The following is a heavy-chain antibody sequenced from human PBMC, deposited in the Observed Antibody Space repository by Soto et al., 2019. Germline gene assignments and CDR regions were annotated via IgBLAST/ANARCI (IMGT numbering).Heavy chain of an antibody. V-gene: IGHV4-31*03. Sequence: PSETLSLTFTVSGGSISSGGYYWSWIRQHPGKGLEWIGYIYYSGSTYYNPSLKSRVTISVDTSKNQFSLKLSSVTAADTAVYYCARDSDGSGSYYNDGWYYYYGMDVWGQGTTVTVSS. D-gene: IGHD3-10*01. CDR2: IYYSGST. J-gene: IGHJ6*02. CDR1: GGSISSGGYY. CDR3: ARDSDGSGSYYNDGWYYYYGMDV.